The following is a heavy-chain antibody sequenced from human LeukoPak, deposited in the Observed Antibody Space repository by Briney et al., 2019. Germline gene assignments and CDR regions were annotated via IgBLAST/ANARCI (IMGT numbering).Heavy chain of an antibody. CDR2: ISAYNGNT. CDR3: ARDRDYDILTGHMY. Sequence: GASVKVSCKASGYAFTAYYMHWVRQAPGQGLEWMGWISAYNGNTNYAQKLQGRVTMTTDTSTSTAYMELRSLRSDDTAVYYCARDRDYDILTGHMYWGQGTLVTVSS. D-gene: IGHD3-9*01. CDR1: GYAFTAYY. V-gene: IGHV1-18*04. J-gene: IGHJ4*02.